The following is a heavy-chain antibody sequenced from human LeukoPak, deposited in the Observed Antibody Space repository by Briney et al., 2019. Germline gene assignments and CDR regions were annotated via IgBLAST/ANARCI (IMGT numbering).Heavy chain of an antibody. Sequence: GASVKVSCKASGYTFTDYYMHWVQQAPGKGLEWMGRVDPEDGETIYAEKFQGRVTITADTSTDTAYMELSSLRSEDTAVYYCALVGRFLGWGQGTLVTVSS. D-gene: IGHD3-3*01. J-gene: IGHJ4*02. CDR2: VDPEDGET. CDR1: GYTFTDYY. V-gene: IGHV1-69-2*01. CDR3: ALVGRFLG.